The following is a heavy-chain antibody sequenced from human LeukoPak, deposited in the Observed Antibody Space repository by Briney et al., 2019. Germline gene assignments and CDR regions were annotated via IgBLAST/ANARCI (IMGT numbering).Heavy chain of an antibody. J-gene: IGHJ4*02. V-gene: IGHV3-21*01. CDR2: ISSGGTYV. Sequence: GGSLRLSCAAPGFTFSSYGMHWVRQAPGKGLEWVSSISSGGTYVDYADSVKGRFTISRDNAKNSLYLQMNSLRAEDTAVFYCARDPGYSNSPYYLDYWGQGTLVTVSS. CDR1: GFTFSSYG. CDR3: ARDPGYSNSPYYLDY. D-gene: IGHD5-12*01.